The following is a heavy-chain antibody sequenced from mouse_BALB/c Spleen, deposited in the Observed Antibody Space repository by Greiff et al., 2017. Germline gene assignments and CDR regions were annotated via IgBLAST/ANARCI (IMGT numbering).Heavy chain of an antibody. Sequence: EVQLQESGGGLVKPGGSLKLSCAASGFAFSSYDMSWVRQTPEKRLEWVAYISSGGGSTYYPDTVKGRFTISRDNAKNTLYLQMSSLKSEDTAMYYCARHGGGYDGYFDVWGAGTTVTVSS. CDR1: GFAFSSYD. J-gene: IGHJ1*01. CDR2: ISSGGGST. CDR3: ARHGGGYDGYFDV. V-gene: IGHV5-12-1*01. D-gene: IGHD2-14*01.